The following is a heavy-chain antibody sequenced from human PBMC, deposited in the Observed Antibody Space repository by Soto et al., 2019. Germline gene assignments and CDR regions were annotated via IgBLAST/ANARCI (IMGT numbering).Heavy chain of an antibody. CDR3: ARATYNWNDVIFDF. Sequence: QVQLVESGGGVVQPGRSLRLSYAASGFTFSSYAMHWVRQAPGKGLEWVAVISYDGSNKYYADSVKGRFTISRDNSKNTLYLQMNSLRAEDTAVYYCARATYNWNDVIFDFWGQGTLVTVSS. D-gene: IGHD1-20*01. V-gene: IGHV3-30-3*01. J-gene: IGHJ4*02. CDR1: GFTFSSYA. CDR2: ISYDGSNK.